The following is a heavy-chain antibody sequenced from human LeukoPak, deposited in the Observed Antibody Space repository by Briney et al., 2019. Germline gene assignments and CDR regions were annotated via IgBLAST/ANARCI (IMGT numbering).Heavy chain of an antibody. D-gene: IGHD4-23*01. CDR1: GGSFSGYY. V-gene: IGHV4-34*01. Sequence: PSETLSLTCAVYGGSFSGYYWSWIRQPPGKGLGWIGEINHSGSTNYNPSLKSRVTISVDTSKNQFSLKLSSVTAADTAVYYCAKYSPRGLDSQDYGGNPYFDYWGQGTLVTVSS. CDR2: INHSGST. J-gene: IGHJ4*02. CDR3: AKYSPRGLDSQDYGGNPYFDY.